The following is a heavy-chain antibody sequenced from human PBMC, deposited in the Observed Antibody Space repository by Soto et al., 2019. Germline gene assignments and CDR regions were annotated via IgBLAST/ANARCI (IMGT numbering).Heavy chain of an antibody. J-gene: IGHJ6*02. CDR1: GWSFSGSY. CDR2: INHSGST. Sequence: ASETLSLTCAVYGWSFSGSYWSGIRHPPGKGLEWIGEINHSGSTNYNPSLKSRVTISVDTSKNQFSLKLSSVTAADTAVYYCARIRRRAKDIVVLPAVRRDYYYYGMDVWGQGTTVTVS. D-gene: IGHD2-2*01. CDR3: ARIRRRAKDIVVLPAVRRDYYYYGMDV. V-gene: IGHV4-34*01.